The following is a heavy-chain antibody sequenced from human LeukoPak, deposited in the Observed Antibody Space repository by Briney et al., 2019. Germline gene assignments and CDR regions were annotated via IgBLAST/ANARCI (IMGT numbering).Heavy chain of an antibody. CDR2: ISSSGSTI. CDR1: GFTFRSYE. V-gene: IGHV3-48*03. D-gene: IGHD5-18*01. Sequence: GGSLRLSCAASGFTFRSYEMNWVRQAPGKGLEWVSYISSSGSTIYYADSVKGRFTISRDNAKNSLYLQMNSLRAEDTAVYYCASRLSWIQLWSYYYGMDVWGKGTTVTVSS. J-gene: IGHJ6*04. CDR3: ASRLSWIQLWSYYYGMDV.